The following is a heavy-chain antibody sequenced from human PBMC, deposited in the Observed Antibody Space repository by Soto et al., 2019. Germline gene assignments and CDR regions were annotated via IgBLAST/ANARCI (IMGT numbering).Heavy chain of an antibody. CDR3: ARDKGAMITFGGVIADYYYYGMDV. D-gene: IGHD3-16*02. Sequence: ASVKVSCKASGYTFTSYGISWVRQAPGQGLEWMGWISAYNGNTNYAQKLQGRVTMTTDTSTSTAYMELRSLRSDDTAVYYCARDKGAMITFGGVIADYYYYGMDVWGQGTTVTVS. CDR2: ISAYNGNT. CDR1: GYTFTSYG. V-gene: IGHV1-18*01. J-gene: IGHJ6*02.